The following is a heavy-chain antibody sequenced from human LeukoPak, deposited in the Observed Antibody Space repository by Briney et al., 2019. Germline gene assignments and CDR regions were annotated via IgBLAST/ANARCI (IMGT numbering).Heavy chain of an antibody. CDR2: IKQDGSEK. V-gene: IGHV3-7*04. D-gene: IGHD1-26*01. CDR3: ARGWVVGAIPAGI. Sequence: GGSLRLSCPASGFSFSSHWMSWVRQAPGKGLEWVANIKQDGSEKKYVDSVKGRFTISRDNAKNSLYLQMNSLRAEDTAVYYCARGWVVGAIPAGIWGQGTMVTVSS. CDR1: GFSFSSHW. J-gene: IGHJ3*02.